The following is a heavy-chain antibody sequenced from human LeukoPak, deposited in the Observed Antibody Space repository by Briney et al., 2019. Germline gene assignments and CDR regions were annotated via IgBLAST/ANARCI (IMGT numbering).Heavy chain of an antibody. CDR2: IYRGGST. CDR3: ASRCSGGSCFY. Sequence: GGSLRLSCAPSGFTVSGNYMSWVRQAPGEGLEWGSVIYRGGSTSYADPVQGRFTISRDNSKNTLYLQMNSLRAEDTAVYYCASRCSGGSCFYWGQGTLVTVSS. V-gene: IGHV3-53*01. D-gene: IGHD2-15*01. J-gene: IGHJ4*02. CDR1: GFTVSGNY.